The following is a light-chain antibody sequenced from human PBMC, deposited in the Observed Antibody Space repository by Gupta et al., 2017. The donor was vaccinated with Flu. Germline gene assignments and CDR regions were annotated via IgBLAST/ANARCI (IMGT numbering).Light chain of an antibody. Sequence: DIQMTQSPSSLSASVGDRVTITCRSSQSISNYLNWYQQRPGKGPELLIHAASSLQSGVPSRFSGSGSGTDFTLTISSLQPEDFATYYCQQSYSIPYTFGQGAKLEIK. J-gene: IGKJ2*01. CDR1: QSISNY. CDR3: QQSYSIPYT. V-gene: IGKV1-39*01. CDR2: AAS.